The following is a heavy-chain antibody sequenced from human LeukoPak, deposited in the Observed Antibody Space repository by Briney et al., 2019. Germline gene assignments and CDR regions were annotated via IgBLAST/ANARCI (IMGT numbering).Heavy chain of an antibody. CDR1: GFTLSTYA. CDR2: ISDSGGRT. J-gene: IGHJ4*02. Sequence: PGGSLRLSCAASGFTLSTYAMTWVRQAPGKGLEWVSSISDSGGRTYYADSVKDRFIISRDNSKNALYLQMNSLRAEDTAVYYCAKDEVDYWGQGTLVTVSS. CDR3: AKDEVDY. V-gene: IGHV3-23*01.